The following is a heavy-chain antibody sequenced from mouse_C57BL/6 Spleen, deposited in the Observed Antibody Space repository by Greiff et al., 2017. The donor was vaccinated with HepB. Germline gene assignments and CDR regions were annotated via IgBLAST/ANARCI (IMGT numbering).Heavy chain of an antibody. V-gene: IGHV1-66*01. CDR3: ASGRGYYDSAMDY. D-gene: IGHD2-4*01. CDR2: IYPGSGNT. Sequence: QVQLKQSGPELVKPGASVKISCKASGYSFTSYYIHWVKQRPGQGLEWIGWIYPGSGNTKYNEKFKGKATLTADTSSSTAYMQLSSLTSEDSAVYYCASGRGYYDSAMDYWGQGTSVTVSS. J-gene: IGHJ4*01. CDR1: GYSFTSYY.